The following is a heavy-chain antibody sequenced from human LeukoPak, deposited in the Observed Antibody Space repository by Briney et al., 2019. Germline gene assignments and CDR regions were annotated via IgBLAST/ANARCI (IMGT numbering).Heavy chain of an antibody. Sequence: ASMKVSCKASGYTFSSYYMHWVRHAPGQRLEWMGIINPSGGSTSYAQKLQGRVKLTRDTVASTVYMELSSLRSEDTAVYDCARGRSDSSGSAEYFQHWGQGTLVTVSS. CDR1: GYTFSSYY. CDR2: INPSGGST. D-gene: IGHD3-22*01. J-gene: IGHJ1*01. CDR3: ARGRSDSSGSAEYFQH. V-gene: IGHV1-46*01.